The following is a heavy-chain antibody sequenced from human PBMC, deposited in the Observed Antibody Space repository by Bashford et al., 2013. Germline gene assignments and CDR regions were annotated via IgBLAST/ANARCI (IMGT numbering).Heavy chain of an antibody. J-gene: IGHJ4*02. V-gene: IGHV1-69*05. CDR1: GGTFSSYA. CDR3: ARAPGVYFDY. CDR2: IIPIFGTA. Sequence: SVKVSCKASGGTFSSYAISWVRQAPGQGLEWMGGIIPIFGTANYAQKFQGRVTMTRDTSISTAYMELSRLRSDDTAVYYCARAPGVYFDYWGQGTLVTVSS.